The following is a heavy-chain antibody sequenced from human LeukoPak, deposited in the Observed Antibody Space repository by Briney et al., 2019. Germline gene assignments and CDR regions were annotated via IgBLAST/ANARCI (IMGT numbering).Heavy chain of an antibody. J-gene: IGHJ6*02. CDR3: ARDMAVAGGSYDMDV. CDR1: GFTFSSYS. CDR2: ISSSSSYI. D-gene: IGHD6-19*01. V-gene: IGHV3-21*01. Sequence: GGSQRLSCAASGFTFSSYSMNWVRQAPGKGLEWVSSISSSSSYIYYADSVKGRFTISRDNAKNSLYLQMNSLRAEDTAVYYCARDMAVAGGSYDMDVWGQGTTVTVSS.